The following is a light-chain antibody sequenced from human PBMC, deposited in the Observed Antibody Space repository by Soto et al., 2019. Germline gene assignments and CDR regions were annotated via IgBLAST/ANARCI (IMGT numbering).Light chain of an antibody. CDR1: QSVSSSY. Sequence: EIVLTQSPGTLSLSPGERATLSCRASQSVSSSYLAWYQQKPGQAPRLLIYGASSRATGIPDGFSGSGSGTDFTLTISRLEHEVFAVYYCQQYGSSPVTFGPGTKVDIK. V-gene: IGKV3-20*01. CDR3: QQYGSSPVT. CDR2: GAS. J-gene: IGKJ3*01.